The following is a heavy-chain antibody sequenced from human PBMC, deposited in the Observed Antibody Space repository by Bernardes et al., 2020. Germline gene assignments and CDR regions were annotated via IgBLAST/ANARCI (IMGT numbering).Heavy chain of an antibody. CDR3: ARGYESDAFDI. Sequence: SETLSLTRTVSGGSISSYYWSWIRQPPGKGLEWIGYIYYSGSTNYNPSLKSRVTISVDTSKNQFSLKLSSVTAADTAVYYCARGYESDAFDIWGQGTMVTVSS. V-gene: IGHV4-59*01. CDR2: IYYSGST. D-gene: IGHD1-1*01. CDR1: GGSISSYY. J-gene: IGHJ3*02.